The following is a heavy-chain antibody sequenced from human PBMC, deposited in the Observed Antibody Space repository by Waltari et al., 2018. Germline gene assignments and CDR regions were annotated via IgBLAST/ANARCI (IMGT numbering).Heavy chain of an antibody. Sequence: QVQLQESGPGLVKPSETLSLTCMVTGASTSNVYWTWIRQPAGKGLEWIGRVYRSGTTTYSPSLRSRATLSLDTSKNQFSLNLTSVIAADTAVYYCARESRAARIDSWGQGILVTVAS. CDR3: ARESRAARIDS. CDR1: GASTSNVY. D-gene: IGHD6-13*01. V-gene: IGHV4-4*07. CDR2: VYRSGTT. J-gene: IGHJ4*02.